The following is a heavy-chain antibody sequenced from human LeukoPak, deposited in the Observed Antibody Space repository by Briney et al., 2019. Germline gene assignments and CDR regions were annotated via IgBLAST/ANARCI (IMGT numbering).Heavy chain of an antibody. CDR2: ISGDGGST. CDR3: ATGQGYYYGSGSYYTAFEY. J-gene: IGHJ4*02. V-gene: IGHV3-43*02. Sequence: GGSLRLSCAASGFTFDDYAMHWVRQAPGKGLERVSLISGDGGSTYYADSVKGRFTISRDNSKNSLYLQMNSLRTEDTALYYCATGQGYYYGSGSYYTAFEYWGQGTLVTVSS. D-gene: IGHD3-10*01. CDR1: GFTFDDYA.